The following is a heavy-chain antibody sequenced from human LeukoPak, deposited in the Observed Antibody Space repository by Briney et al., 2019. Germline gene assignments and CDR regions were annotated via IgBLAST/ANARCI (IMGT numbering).Heavy chain of an antibody. Sequence: SETLSLTCTVSGGSISSYYWSWIRQPPGKGLEWRGYIYYSGSTNYTPSLKSRVTISVDTSKNQFSLKLSSVTAADPAVYYCARGLVDTIFGVYFDYWGQGTLVTVSS. CDR1: GGSISSYY. V-gene: IGHV4-59*12. CDR2: IYYSGST. J-gene: IGHJ4*02. CDR3: ARGLVDTIFGVYFDY. D-gene: IGHD3-3*01.